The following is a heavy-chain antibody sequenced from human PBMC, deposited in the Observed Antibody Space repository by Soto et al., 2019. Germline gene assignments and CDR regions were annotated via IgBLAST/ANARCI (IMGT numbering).Heavy chain of an antibody. CDR1: GYTFTSYD. CDR3: ARGGDVDTAMRDAFDI. D-gene: IGHD5-18*01. V-gene: IGHV1-8*01. J-gene: IGHJ3*02. CDR2: MNPNSGNT. Sequence: ASVKVSCKASGYTFTSYDINWVRQATGQGLEWMGWMNPNSGNTGYAQKFQGRVTMTRNTSISTADMELSSLRSEDTAVYYCARGGDVDTAMRDAFDIWGQGTMVTVSS.